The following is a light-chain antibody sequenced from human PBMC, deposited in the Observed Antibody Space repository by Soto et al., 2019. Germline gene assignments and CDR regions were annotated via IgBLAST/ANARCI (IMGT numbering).Light chain of an antibody. CDR3: CSFAGNYIYV. CDR1: SSDVGGYNN. V-gene: IGLV2-11*01. Sequence: QSALTQPRSVSGSPGQSVTISCTGTSSDVGGYNNVSWYLQHPGKAPKVMIYDVSKRPSGVPDRFSGSKSGNTASLTISGLQSEDEADYYCCSFAGNYIYVFGTGTKLTVL. J-gene: IGLJ1*01. CDR2: DVS.